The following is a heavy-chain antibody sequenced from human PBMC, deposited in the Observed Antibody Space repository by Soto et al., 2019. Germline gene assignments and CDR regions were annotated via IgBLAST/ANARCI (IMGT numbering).Heavy chain of an antibody. CDR1: GFSLSTSGVG. D-gene: IGHD3-16*01. CDR3: AHRGGLGELSH. CDR2: IYWDDNK. V-gene: IGHV2-5*02. J-gene: IGHJ4*02. Sequence: QITLKESGPTLVKPTQTLTLTCTFSGFSLSTSGVGVGWIRQPPGKALEWLALIYWDDNKRYSPSLKRRLTPAKDPPKNQVVLTMTNMDPVDTATYYRAHRGGLGELSHWGQGTLVTVSS.